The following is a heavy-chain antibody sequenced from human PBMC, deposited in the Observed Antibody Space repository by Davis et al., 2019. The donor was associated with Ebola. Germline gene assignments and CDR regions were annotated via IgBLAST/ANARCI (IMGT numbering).Heavy chain of an antibody. V-gene: IGHV1-2*06. D-gene: IGHD2-15*01. Sequence: ASVKVSCKASGYTFTGYYMHWVRQAPGQGLEWMGRINPNSGGTNYAQKFQGRVTMTRDTSISTAYMELSRLRSDDTAVYYCAREEVVVAAASAGGMDVWGKGTTVTVSS. J-gene: IGHJ6*04. CDR3: AREEVVVAAASAGGMDV. CDR1: GYTFTGYY. CDR2: INPNSGGT.